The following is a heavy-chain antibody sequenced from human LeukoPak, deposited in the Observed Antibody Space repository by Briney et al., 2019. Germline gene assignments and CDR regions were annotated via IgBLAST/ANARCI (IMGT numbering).Heavy chain of an antibody. CDR2: IYYSGST. Sequence: TTSETLSLTCTVSGGSISSSSYYWGWIRQPPGKGLEWIGSIYYSGSTYYNPSLKSRVTISVDTSKNQFSLKMTSVTAADTAVYYCAGEDRTVDPFEFWGQGTLVTVSS. J-gene: IGHJ4*02. CDR1: GGSISSSSYY. V-gene: IGHV4-39*07. D-gene: IGHD7-27*01. CDR3: AGEDRTVDPFEF.